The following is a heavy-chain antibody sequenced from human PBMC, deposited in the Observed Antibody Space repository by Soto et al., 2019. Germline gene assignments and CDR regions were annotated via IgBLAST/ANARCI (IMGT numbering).Heavy chain of an antibody. D-gene: IGHD6-13*01. CDR2: IIPIFGTA. V-gene: IGHV1-69*12. Sequence: QVQLVQSGAEVKKPGSSVKVSCKASGGTFSSYAISWVRQAAGQGLEWMGGIIPIFGTAHYAQKFQGRVTISADESTSTAYMELSSLRSEDTAVYYCARRRDKIRSSSWSGGNYYYYGMDVWGQGTTVTVSS. CDR1: GGTFSSYA. CDR3: ARRRDKIRSSSWSGGNYYYYGMDV. J-gene: IGHJ6*02.